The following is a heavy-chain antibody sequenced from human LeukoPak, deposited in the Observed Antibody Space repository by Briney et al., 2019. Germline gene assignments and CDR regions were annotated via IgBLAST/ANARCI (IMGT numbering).Heavy chain of an antibody. J-gene: IGHJ4*02. CDR1: GFTFSSYS. V-gene: IGHV3-48*04. D-gene: IGHD3-22*01. CDR3: ARRTYYYDSSGYCFDY. Sequence: GGSLRLSCAASGFTFSSYSVNWVRQAPGKGLEWVSYISSSSSTIYYAVSVKGRFTISRDNAKNSLYLQMNSLRAEDTAVYYCARRTYYYDSSGYCFDYWGQGTLVTVSS. CDR2: ISSSSSTI.